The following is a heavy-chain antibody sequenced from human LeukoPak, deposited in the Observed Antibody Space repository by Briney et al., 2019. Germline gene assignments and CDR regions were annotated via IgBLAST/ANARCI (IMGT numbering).Heavy chain of an antibody. CDR3: AHMEAQYYDILTGYYPYYFDY. V-gene: IGHV2-5*01. D-gene: IGHD3-9*01. J-gene: IGHJ4*02. CDR2: IYWKDDR. Sequence: SGPTLVKPTQTLTLTCTFSGFSLSTSGVGVGWIRQPPGKALDWLALIYWKDDRRYSPSLKSRLTITKDTSKNQVVLTMTNMDPVDTATYYCAHMEAQYYDILTGYYPYYFDYWGQGTLVTVSS. CDR1: GFSLSTSGVG.